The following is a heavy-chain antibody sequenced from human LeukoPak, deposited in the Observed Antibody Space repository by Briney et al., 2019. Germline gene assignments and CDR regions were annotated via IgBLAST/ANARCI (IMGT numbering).Heavy chain of an antibody. Sequence: APVKVSCKASGNTFRSYHVHWVRQAPGQGLEWMGMLNPGVGTTTYAQKFRGRVTITRDTSTTTVYMELSSLRSEDTAMYYCARLILYDAFDIWGQGTMITVSS. J-gene: IGHJ3*02. CDR2: LNPGVGTT. D-gene: IGHD2/OR15-2a*01. CDR3: ARLILYDAFDI. V-gene: IGHV1-46*01. CDR1: GNTFRSYH.